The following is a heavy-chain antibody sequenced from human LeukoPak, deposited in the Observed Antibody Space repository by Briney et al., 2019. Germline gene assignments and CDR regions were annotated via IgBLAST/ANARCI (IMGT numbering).Heavy chain of an antibody. Sequence: SETLSLTCAVYGGSFSGYYWSWIRQPPGKGLEWMGEINHSGSTNYNPSLKSRVTISVDTSKNQFSLKLSSVTAADTAVYYCARGMGRWDRRGYSYGPYRGNFDYWGQGTLVTVSS. V-gene: IGHV4-34*01. J-gene: IGHJ4*02. CDR1: GGSFSGYY. D-gene: IGHD5-18*01. CDR3: ARGMGRWDRRGYSYGPYRGNFDY. CDR2: INHSGST.